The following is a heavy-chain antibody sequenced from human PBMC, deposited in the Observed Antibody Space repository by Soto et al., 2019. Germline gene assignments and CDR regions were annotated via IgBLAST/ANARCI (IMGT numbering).Heavy chain of an antibody. V-gene: IGHV3-15*01. Sequence: VQLVESGGGLVKPGGSLRLSCAASGFSFNNAWMSWVRQAPGGGLEWVGRIKSTTDGATTDYAAPVKGRFTISRDDSRNTLYLHMSSVKTEDTAGYYCAASDFRYWGQGTLVTVSS. CDR3: AASDFRY. CDR1: GFSFNNAW. J-gene: IGHJ4*02. D-gene: IGHD2-15*01. CDR2: IKSTTDGATT.